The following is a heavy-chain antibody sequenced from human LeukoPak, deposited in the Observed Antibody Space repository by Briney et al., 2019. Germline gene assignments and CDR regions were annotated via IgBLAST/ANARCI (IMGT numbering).Heavy chain of an antibody. J-gene: IGHJ4*02. Sequence: GGSLRLSCAASGFTFSSYWMSWVRQAPGKGLEWVANIKQDESEEYYVDSVKGRFTISRDNAKNSLYLQMNSLRAEDTAVYYCARDPTIFGVVIVPDCWGQGTLVTVSS. D-gene: IGHD3-3*01. CDR3: ARDPTIFGVVIVPDC. V-gene: IGHV3-7*01. CDR1: GFTFSSYW. CDR2: IKQDESEE.